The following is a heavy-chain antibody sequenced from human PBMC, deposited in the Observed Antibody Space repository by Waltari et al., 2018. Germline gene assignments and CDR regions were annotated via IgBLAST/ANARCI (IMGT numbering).Heavy chain of an antibody. D-gene: IGHD1-26*01. CDR1: VGTFSSYA. CDR2: IIPILGIA. Sequence: QVQLVQSGAEVKKPGSSVKVSCKASVGTFSSYAISWVRQAPGQGLEWMGGIIPILGIASYAQMFQRRVTITADESTTTAYMELSSLRSEDTAVYYCARGRGGSYNGHYWGQGTLVTVSS. V-gene: IGHV1-69*04. J-gene: IGHJ4*02. CDR3: ARGRGGSYNGHY.